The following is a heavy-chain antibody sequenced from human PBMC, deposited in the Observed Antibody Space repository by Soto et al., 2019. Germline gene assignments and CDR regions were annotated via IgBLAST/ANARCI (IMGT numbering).Heavy chain of an antibody. CDR3: ARDRPTYCSGGSCYEVYFDY. V-gene: IGHV4-59*01. Sequence: SETLSLTCTVSGGSISSYYWSWIRQPPGKGLEWIGYIYYSGSTNYNPSLKSRVTISVDTSKNQFSLKLSSVTAADTAVYYCARDRPTYCSGGSCYEVYFDYWGQGTLVTVSS. CDR1: GGSISSYY. D-gene: IGHD2-15*01. CDR2: IYYSGST. J-gene: IGHJ4*02.